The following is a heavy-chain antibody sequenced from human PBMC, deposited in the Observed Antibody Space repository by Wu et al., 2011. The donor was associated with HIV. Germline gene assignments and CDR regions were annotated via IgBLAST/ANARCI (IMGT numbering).Heavy chain of an antibody. CDR3: ARDLWLGLGDAFDI. J-gene: IGHJ3*02. CDR1: GYTFTGYY. CDR2: INPNSGGT. Sequence: QVQLVQSGAEVKKPGASVRVSCKASGYTFTGYYIHWVRQAPGQGLEWMGWINPNSGGTNYAQKFQGRVTMTRDTSISTAYMQLSRLRSDDTAVYHCARDLWLGLGDAFDIWGQGTNGHRSLQ. D-gene: IGHD5-18*01. V-gene: IGHV1-2*02.